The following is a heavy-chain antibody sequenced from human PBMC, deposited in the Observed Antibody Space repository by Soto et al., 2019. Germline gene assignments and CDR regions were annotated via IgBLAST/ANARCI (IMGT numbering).Heavy chain of an antibody. V-gene: IGHV1-3*01. D-gene: IGHD3-10*01. CDR1: GHTSTNYA. Sequence: QVQLVQSGAEVKKPGASVKVSCKASGHTSTNYAVHWVRQAPGQRLEWMGRIDAGNGNTKYSQKFQGRVTITTDTSASTAYMELSRLRSEDTAVYYCAREGSTDGSSFDYWGQGTLVTVSS. J-gene: IGHJ4*02. CDR3: AREGSTDGSSFDY. CDR2: IDAGNGNT.